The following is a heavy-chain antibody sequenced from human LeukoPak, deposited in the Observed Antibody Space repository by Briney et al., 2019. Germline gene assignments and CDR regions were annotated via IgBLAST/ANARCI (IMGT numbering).Heavy chain of an antibody. CDR3: ATDFRAADGPYPTY. J-gene: IGHJ4*02. Sequence: ASVKVSSKVSGYTLTELSMHWVRQAPGKGLEWMGGFDPEDGETIYAQKFQGRVTMTEDTSTDTAYMELSSLRSEDTAVYYCATDFRAADGPYPTYWGKGTLLTVSS. CDR2: FDPEDGET. V-gene: IGHV1-24*01. D-gene: IGHD6-13*01. CDR1: GYTLTELS.